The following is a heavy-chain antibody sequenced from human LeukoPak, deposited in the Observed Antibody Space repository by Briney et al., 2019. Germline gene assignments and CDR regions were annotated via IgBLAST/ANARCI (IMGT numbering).Heavy chain of an antibody. CDR3: AKVRGGSLSNYFES. J-gene: IGHJ4*02. V-gene: IGHV3-23*01. Sequence: PGGSLRLSCAASGFTFSTYAMSWVRQAPGKGLEWVSAISGGEGSTYYADSVKGRFTISRDNSKNTLYLQMNSLRAEDTAVYYCAKVRGGSLSNYFESWGQGALVTVSS. D-gene: IGHD2-15*01. CDR1: GFTFSTYA. CDR2: ISGGEGST.